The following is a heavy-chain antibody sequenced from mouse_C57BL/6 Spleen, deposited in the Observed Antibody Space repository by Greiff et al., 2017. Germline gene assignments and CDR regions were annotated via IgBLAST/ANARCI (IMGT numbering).Heavy chain of an antibody. CDR1: GYTFTSYW. J-gene: IGHJ4*01. Sequence: VQLKQPGAELVKPGASVKLSCKASGYTFTSYWMQWVKQRPGQGLEWIGEIDPSDSSTNYNQKFKGKATLTVDTSSSTAYMQLSSLTSEDSAVYYCARRNYDSYYYAMDYWGQGTSVTVSS. CDR3: ARRNYDSYYYAMDY. D-gene: IGHD2-4*01. CDR2: IDPSDSST. V-gene: IGHV1-50*01.